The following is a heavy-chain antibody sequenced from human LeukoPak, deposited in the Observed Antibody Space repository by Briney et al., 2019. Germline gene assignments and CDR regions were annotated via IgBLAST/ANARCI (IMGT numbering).Heavy chain of an antibody. V-gene: IGHV1-18*01. CDR3: ARVFTLDIVVVPAAMEIDWFDP. D-gene: IGHD2-2*03. J-gene: IGHJ5*02. CDR2: ISAYNGNT. Sequence: ASVKVSCKASGYTFTSYGISWVRQAPGQGLEWMGWISAYNGNTNYAQKLQGRVTMTTDTSTSTAYMELRSLRSDDTAVYYCARVFTLDIVVVPAAMEIDWFDPWGQGTLVTVSS. CDR1: GYTFTSYG.